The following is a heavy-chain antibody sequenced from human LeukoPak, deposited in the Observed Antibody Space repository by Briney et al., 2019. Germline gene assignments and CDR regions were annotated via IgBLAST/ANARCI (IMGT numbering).Heavy chain of an antibody. V-gene: IGHV1-46*01. Sequence: ASVKVSCKASGYAFTSYHIHWMRQAPGQGLGWMGIIIPSSGSTTYAQKFQGRVTMTRDTSTSTVYMELSSLTSDDTAVYFCARSDYNDYRGLGFWGXGTLVTVSS. D-gene: IGHD4-11*01. CDR1: GYAFTSYH. CDR3: ARSDYNDYRGLGF. J-gene: IGHJ4*02. CDR2: IIPSSGST.